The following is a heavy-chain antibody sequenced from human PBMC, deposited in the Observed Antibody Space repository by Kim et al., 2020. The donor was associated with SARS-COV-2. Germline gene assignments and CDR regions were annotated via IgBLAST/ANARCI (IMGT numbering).Heavy chain of an antibody. CDR2: ISGSGGTT. J-gene: IGHJ4*01. D-gene: IGHD6-19*01. Sequence: GGSLRLSCAASRFTMSNYVMSWVRQAPGKGLEWVSDISGSGGTTFYAVSVKGRFSISRDNSRNTLYLQMNSLRPEDTAVYYCASKTRVSSGADYYGHGAL. CDR3: ASKTRVSSGADY. V-gene: IGHV3-23*01. CDR1: RFTMSNYV.